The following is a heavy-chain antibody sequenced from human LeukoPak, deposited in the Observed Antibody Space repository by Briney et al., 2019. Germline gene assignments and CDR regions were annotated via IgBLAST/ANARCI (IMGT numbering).Heavy chain of an antibody. J-gene: IGHJ4*02. CDR2: INHSGST. V-gene: IGHV4-34*01. CDR3: ARADGGSGSYLFDY. Sequence: SETLSLTCAVYGGSFSGYYWSWLRQPPGKGREWIGEINHSGSTNYNPSLKSRVTISVDTSKNQFSLKLSSVTAADTAVYYCARADGGSGSYLFDYWGQGTLVTVSS. CDR1: GGSFSGYY. D-gene: IGHD3-10*01.